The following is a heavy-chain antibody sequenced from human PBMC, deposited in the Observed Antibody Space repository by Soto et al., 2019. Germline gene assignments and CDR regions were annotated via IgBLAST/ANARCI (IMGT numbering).Heavy chain of an antibody. D-gene: IGHD1-26*01. V-gene: IGHV5-51*01. J-gene: IGHJ3*02. CDR2: IYPGDSDT. CDR1: GYSFAKQW. CDR3: AKRGADDAFDI. Sequence: GESLKISCQGSGYSFAKQWIGWVRQMPGKGLEWMGIIYPGDSDTRYSPSFQGQVTISADKSISTAYLQWSSLKASDTAMYYCAKRGADDAFDIWGQGTMVTVSS.